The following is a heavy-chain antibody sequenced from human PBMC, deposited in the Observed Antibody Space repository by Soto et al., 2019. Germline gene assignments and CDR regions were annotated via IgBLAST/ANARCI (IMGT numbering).Heavy chain of an antibody. CDR1: GDSMTSNSYF. CDR2: IYYSGTT. J-gene: IGHJ4*02. CDR3: SRDFSVDYFDY. V-gene: IGHV4-39*02. Sequence: PSGTLSLTCTVSGDSMTSNSYFWAWIRQPPGKGLEWIGSIYYSGTTYYNPSLKSRVTISVDRSKNQFSLKLSSVTAADTAVYYCSRDFSVDYFDYCGRGAVVPVSA.